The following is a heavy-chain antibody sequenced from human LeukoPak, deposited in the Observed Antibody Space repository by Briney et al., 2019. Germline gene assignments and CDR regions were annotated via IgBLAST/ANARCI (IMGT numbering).Heavy chain of an antibody. J-gene: IGHJ3*02. CDR2: INPNSGGT. V-gene: IGHV1-2*02. D-gene: IGHD3-22*01. Sequence: ASLKVSCKASVYTFTGHYMHWVRQAPGQGLEWMGWINPNSGGTNYAQNFQGRVTMTRDTSISTAYMELSRLRSDDTAVYYCARVTGYYYESSGYYHHAFDIWGLGTMVTVSS. CDR3: ARVTGYYYESSGYYHHAFDI. CDR1: VYTFTGHY.